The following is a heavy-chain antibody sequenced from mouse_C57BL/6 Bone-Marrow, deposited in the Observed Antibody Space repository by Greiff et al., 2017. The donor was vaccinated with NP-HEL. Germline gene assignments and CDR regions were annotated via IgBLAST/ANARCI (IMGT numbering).Heavy chain of an antibody. V-gene: IGHV1-72*01. J-gene: IGHJ2*01. Sequence: QVQLQQPGAELVKPGASVKLSCKASGYTFTSYLMHWVKQRPGRGLEWIGRIDPNSGGTKYNEKFKSKATLTVDKPSSTAYMQLNSLTSEDSAVYYCARCDYGSSSFDNWGQGTTLTVSS. D-gene: IGHD1-1*01. CDR3: ARCDYGSSSFDN. CDR1: GYTFTSYL. CDR2: IDPNSGGT.